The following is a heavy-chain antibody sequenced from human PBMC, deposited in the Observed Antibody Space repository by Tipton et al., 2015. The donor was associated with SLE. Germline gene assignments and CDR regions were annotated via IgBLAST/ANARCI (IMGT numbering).Heavy chain of an antibody. CDR1: GGSTSNYY. D-gene: IGHD3-9*01. Sequence: TLSLTCTVSGGSTSNYYWGWIRQPPGKGLEWIGEINHSGSTNYNPSLKGRITLSVDTSRNQISLKLSSVTAADTAVYYCARRYDLSTGILNWGQGTLATVSS. V-gene: IGHV4-34*01. J-gene: IGHJ4*02. CDR3: ARRYDLSTGILN. CDR2: INHSGST.